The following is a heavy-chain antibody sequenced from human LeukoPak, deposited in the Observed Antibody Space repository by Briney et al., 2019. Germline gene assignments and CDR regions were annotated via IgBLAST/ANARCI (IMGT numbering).Heavy chain of an antibody. CDR2: IYTGGGR. V-gene: IGHV3-53*01. Sequence: GGSLRLSCAASGFTFTSYAMSWVRQAPGKELEWVSVIYTGGGRYYADSVRGRFTISRDTSKNMVFLQMNSLRVEDTAVYYCARGIDYWGRGTLVTVSS. CDR3: ARGIDY. CDR1: GFTFTSYA. J-gene: IGHJ4*02.